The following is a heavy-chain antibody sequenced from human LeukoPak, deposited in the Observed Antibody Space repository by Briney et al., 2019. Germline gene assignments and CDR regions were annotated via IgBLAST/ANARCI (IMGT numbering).Heavy chain of an antibody. CDR3: ARSGGLGASNADAFDI. V-gene: IGHV1-69*13. D-gene: IGHD1-26*01. Sequence: RASVKVSCKGSGGTFNNYGLNWVRQAPGQGLEWMGGIILVYGTANYAQKFRDRVTITSDESTSTTYMELSSLRSEDTAVYYCARSGGLGASNADAFDIWGQGTTVTVSS. CDR1: GGTFNNYG. J-gene: IGHJ3*02. CDR2: IILVYGTA.